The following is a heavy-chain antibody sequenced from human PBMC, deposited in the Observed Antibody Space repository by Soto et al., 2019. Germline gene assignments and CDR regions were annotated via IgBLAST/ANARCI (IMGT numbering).Heavy chain of an antibody. CDR2: ITGSGGGT. Sequence: EVQLLESGGRLVPPGGSLRLSCAGSRFSFSNYAMTWARQAPGEGLEWVSSITGSGGGTTYADSVKGRFTISRDNCKNILYLKMDSLRADDTAVYYCSTDPNGDYIGAFDNWGQGTMVTVSS. CDR3: STDPNGDYIGAFDN. CDR1: RFSFSNYA. V-gene: IGHV3-23*01. D-gene: IGHD4-17*01. J-gene: IGHJ3*02.